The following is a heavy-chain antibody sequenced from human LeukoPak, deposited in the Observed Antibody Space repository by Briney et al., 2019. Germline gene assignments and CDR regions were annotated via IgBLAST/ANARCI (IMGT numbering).Heavy chain of an antibody. V-gene: IGHV1-18*01. CDR3: ARQFGEYVFDY. CDR2: ITPYNGNT. CDR1: GYIFTSYG. D-gene: IGHD3-10*01. Sequence: ASVKVSCKASGYIFTSYGISWVRQAPGQGLEWMGWITPYNGNTNYAQKLQGRVTMTTDTSTSTAYMEVRSLRSDDTAAYYCARQFGEYVFDYWGQGTLVTVSS. J-gene: IGHJ4*02.